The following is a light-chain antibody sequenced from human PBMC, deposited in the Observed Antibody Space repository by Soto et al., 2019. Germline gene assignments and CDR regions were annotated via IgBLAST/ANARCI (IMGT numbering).Light chain of an antibody. CDR1: QSVSSSY. CDR2: GAD. V-gene: IGKV3-20*01. Sequence: EIVLTQSPGTLSLSPGERATLSCRASQSVSSSYLAWYQQKPGQAPRPLIYGADSRATGIPDRFSGSGSGTDFALTISRREPEDFAVYYCLQYGSSPYTFGQGTKLEIK. CDR3: LQYGSSPYT. J-gene: IGKJ2*01.